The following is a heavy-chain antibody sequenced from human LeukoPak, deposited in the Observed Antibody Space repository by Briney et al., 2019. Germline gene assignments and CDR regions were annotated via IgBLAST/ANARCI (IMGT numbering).Heavy chain of an antibody. J-gene: IGHJ4*02. D-gene: IGHD3-22*01. Sequence: PGGSLRLSCAASGSTFSNAWMSWVRQAPGKGLEWVGRIKSKTDGGTTDYAAPVKGRFTISRDDSKNTLYLQMNSLKTEDTAVYYCTTGGGYTYYFDYWGQGTLVTVSS. CDR3: TTGGGYTYYFDY. CDR1: GSTFSNAW. CDR2: IKSKTDGGTT. V-gene: IGHV3-15*01.